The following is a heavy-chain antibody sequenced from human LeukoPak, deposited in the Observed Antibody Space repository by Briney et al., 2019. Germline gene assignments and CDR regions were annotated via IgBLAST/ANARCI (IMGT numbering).Heavy chain of an antibody. CDR2: ISAYNGNT. V-gene: IGHV1-18*01. Sequence: ASVKVSCKASGYTFTSYGISWVRQAPGQGLEWMGWISAYNGNTNYAQKLQGRVTMTRDMSTSTVYMELSSLRSEDTAVYYCARDHLEESSGYYWAAFDIWGQGTMVTVSS. CDR3: ARDHLEESSGYYWAAFDI. J-gene: IGHJ3*02. CDR1: GYTFTSYG. D-gene: IGHD3-22*01.